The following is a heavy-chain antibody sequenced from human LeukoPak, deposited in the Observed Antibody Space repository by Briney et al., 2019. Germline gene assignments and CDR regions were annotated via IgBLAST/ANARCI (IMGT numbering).Heavy chain of an antibody. V-gene: IGHV3-30*02. CDR1: GFTFSSYG. Sequence: GGSLRLSCAASGFTFSSYGVHWVRQAPGKGLEWVAFIRYDGSNKYYADSVKGRFTISRDNSKNTLYLQMNSLRAEDTAVYYCAKSWTAFHSFEYWGQGTLVTVSS. CDR3: AKSWTAFHSFEY. J-gene: IGHJ4*02. D-gene: IGHD3/OR15-3a*01. CDR2: IRYDGSNK.